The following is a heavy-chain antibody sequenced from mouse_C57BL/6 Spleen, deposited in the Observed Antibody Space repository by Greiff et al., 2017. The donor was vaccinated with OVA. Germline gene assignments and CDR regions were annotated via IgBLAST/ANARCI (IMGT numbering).Heavy chain of an antibody. V-gene: IGHV10-3*01. J-gene: IGHJ4*01. D-gene: IGHD1-1*01. CDR3: VREDYGSRPYYAMDD. CDR2: IRSKSSNYAT. CDR1: GFTFNTYA. Sequence: EVHLVESGGGLVQPKGSLKLSCAASGFTFNTYAMHWVRQAPGKGLEWVARIRSKSSNYATYYADSVKNRFTISRDDSQSMLYLQMNSLRTEETAVYYCVREDYGSRPYYAMDDGGEGASVTVSS.